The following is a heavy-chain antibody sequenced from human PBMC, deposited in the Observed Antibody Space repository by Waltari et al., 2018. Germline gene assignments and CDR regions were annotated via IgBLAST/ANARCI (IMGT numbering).Heavy chain of an antibody. V-gene: IGHV3-7*01. Sequence: EVHLVESGGGLVQPGGSLRLSCAASGITFSSYWMSWVCQAPGKGLEWVANIKQDGSEKYYVDSVKGRFTISRDNAKNSLYLQMNSLRAEDTAVYYCARVNDYGDYLDYWGQGTLVTVSS. D-gene: IGHD4-17*01. J-gene: IGHJ4*02. CDR2: IKQDGSEK. CDR1: GITFSSYW. CDR3: ARVNDYGDYLDY.